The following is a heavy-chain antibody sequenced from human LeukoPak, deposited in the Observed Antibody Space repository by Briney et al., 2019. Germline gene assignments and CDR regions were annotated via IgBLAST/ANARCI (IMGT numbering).Heavy chain of an antibody. V-gene: IGHV3-11*04. CDR3: ARRRGYSFGLLYFDF. CDR2: ISSSGSTI. D-gene: IGHD5-12*01. Sequence: PGGSLRLSCAASGFSFSDYYMTWIRQAPGKGLEWVSYISSSGSTINYADSVKGRFTISRDNAKNSLYLQMNSLRAEDTAVYYCARRRGYSFGLLYFDFWGQGTLVTVSS. J-gene: IGHJ4*02. CDR1: GFSFSDYY.